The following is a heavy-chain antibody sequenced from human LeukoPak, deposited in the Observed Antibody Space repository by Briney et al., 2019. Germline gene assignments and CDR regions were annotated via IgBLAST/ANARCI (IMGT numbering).Heavy chain of an antibody. CDR3: AREGIRGSGSLDY. CDR1: GYTFTSYY. CDR2: IDPSGGST. V-gene: IGHV1-46*01. D-gene: IGHD3-10*01. Sequence: GASVKVSCKASGYTFTSYYMHWVRQAPGQGLEWMRIIDPSGGSTSYAQKFQGRVTMTRDMSTSTVYMELSSLRSEDTAVYYCAREGIRGSGSLDYWGQGTLVTVSS. J-gene: IGHJ4*02.